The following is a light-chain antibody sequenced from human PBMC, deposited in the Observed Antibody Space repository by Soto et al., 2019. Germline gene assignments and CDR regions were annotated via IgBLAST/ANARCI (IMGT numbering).Light chain of an antibody. J-gene: IGLJ3*02. V-gene: IGLV2-14*01. CDR3: SSYTTSSTRV. Sequence: QSALTQPASVSESPGQSITISCTGTTSDVGAYNYVSWYQQHPGKAPKLMIYDVANRPSGVSNRFSGSKSGNTASLTISGLQAEDEADYYCSSYTTSSTRVFGGGTKLTV. CDR2: DVA. CDR1: TSDVGAYNY.